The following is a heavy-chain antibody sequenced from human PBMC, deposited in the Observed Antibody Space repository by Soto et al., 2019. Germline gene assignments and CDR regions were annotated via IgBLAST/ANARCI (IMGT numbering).Heavy chain of an antibody. CDR1: GYSLTELS. CDR3: ATRFLGYTYGHGGDY. Sequence: ASVKVSCKVSGYSLTELSMHWVRQAPGKGLEWMGGFDPEDDETIYAQKFQGRVTMTEDTSTDTAYMELSSLRSDDTAVYFCATRFLGYTYGHGGDYWGQGTLVTVSS. CDR2: FDPEDDET. D-gene: IGHD5-18*01. V-gene: IGHV1-24*01. J-gene: IGHJ4*02.